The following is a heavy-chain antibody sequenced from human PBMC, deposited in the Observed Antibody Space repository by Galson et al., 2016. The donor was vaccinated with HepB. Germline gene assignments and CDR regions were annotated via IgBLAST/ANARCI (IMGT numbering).Heavy chain of an antibody. V-gene: IGHV3-23*01. J-gene: IGHJ4*02. D-gene: IGHD6-19*01. CDR2: ISGDGGST. CDR3: ARFTQEWLDRVYYFDY. CDR1: GFTFGGYA. Sequence: SLRLSCAASGFTFGGYAMSWVRQAPGKGLEWVSAISGDGGSTYYAGSVQGRFTSSRDRSTNTMYLQMNSLRTDDTAVYYCARFTQEWLDRVYYFDYWGQGTLVTVSS.